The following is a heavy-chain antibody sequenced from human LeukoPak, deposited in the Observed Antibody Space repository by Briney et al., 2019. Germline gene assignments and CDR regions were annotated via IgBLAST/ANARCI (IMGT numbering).Heavy chain of an antibody. J-gene: IGHJ4*02. CDR1: GDSISTYY. CDR3: ARGARYCSGGTCLDY. V-gene: IGHV4-59*01. CDR2: IYYSGIT. Sequence: SETLSLTCTVSGDSISTYYWTWIRQPPGKGLEWIGYIYYSGITNYNPSLMSRVTISVDTSKNQFSLRLSSVTAADTAVYYCARGARYCSGGTCLDYWGQGTLVTVSS. D-gene: IGHD2-15*01.